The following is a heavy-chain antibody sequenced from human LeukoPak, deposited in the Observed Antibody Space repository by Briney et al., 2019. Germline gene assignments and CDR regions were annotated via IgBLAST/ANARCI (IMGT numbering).Heavy chain of an antibody. Sequence: GGSLRLSCAASGFTFSSYGMHWVRQAPGKGLEWVAVIWYDGSNKYYADSVKGRFTISRDNSKNTLYLQMNSLRAEDTAVYYCARRAQVWVLHYYYYMDVWGKGTTVTVCS. V-gene: IGHV3-33*01. D-gene: IGHD2-2*03. J-gene: IGHJ6*03. CDR1: GFTFSSYG. CDR2: IWYDGSNK. CDR3: ARRAQVWVLHYYYYMDV.